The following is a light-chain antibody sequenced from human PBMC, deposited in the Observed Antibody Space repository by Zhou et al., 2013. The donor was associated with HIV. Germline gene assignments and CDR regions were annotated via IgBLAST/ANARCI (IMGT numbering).Light chain of an antibody. CDR2: GAS. J-gene: IGKJ4*01. CDR3: QKYNSGGLT. CDR1: QSVPSHN. Sequence: GERATLSCRASQSVPSHNLAWYQQKPGKVPKVLIYGASTLQSGVPSRFSGSGSGTDFTLTISSLQPEDVATYYCQKYNSGGLTFGGGTKVEIK. V-gene: IGKV1-27*01.